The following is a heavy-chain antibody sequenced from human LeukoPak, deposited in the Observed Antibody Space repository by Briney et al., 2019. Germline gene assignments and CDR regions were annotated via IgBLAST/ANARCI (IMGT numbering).Heavy chain of an antibody. D-gene: IGHD6-19*01. CDR1: GYTFTSYA. Sequence: ASVKVPCKASGYTFTSYAINWVRQAPGQGLEWMGWINTNTGNPTFAQGLTGRFVFSLDTSVSTAYLQISSRKAEDTAIYYCARGRGAVAGTGNTYTYYFDYWGQGTLVTVSS. J-gene: IGHJ4*02. V-gene: IGHV7-4-1*02. CDR3: ARGRGAVAGTGNTYTYYFDY. CDR2: INTNTGNP.